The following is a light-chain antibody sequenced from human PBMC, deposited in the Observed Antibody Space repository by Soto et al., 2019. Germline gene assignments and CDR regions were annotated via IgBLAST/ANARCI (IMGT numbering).Light chain of an antibody. CDR2: AAS. CDR1: QCIRDD. J-gene: IGKJ1*01. V-gene: IGKV1-6*01. CDR3: LQDYNYPRT. Sequence: IQMTQSPSSLSASVGDEVTITCRASQCIRDDLGWYQQKPGKAPNLLIYAASSLQSRVPSRFSGSGSGTDFTLTISSLQPEDFATYYCLQDYNYPRTFGQGTKVDIK.